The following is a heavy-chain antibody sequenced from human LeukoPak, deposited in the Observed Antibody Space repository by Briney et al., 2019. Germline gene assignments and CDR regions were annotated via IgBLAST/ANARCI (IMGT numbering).Heavy chain of an antibody. CDR2: MNPNSGNT. CDR3: AKGEVGCSSTSCFNWFDP. CDR1: GYTLTSYD. V-gene: IGHV1-8*01. Sequence: ASVKVSCKASGYTLTSYDINWVRQATGQGLEWMGWMNPNSGNTGYAQKFQGRVTMTRNTSISTAYMELSSLRSEDTAVYYCAKGEVGCSSTSCFNWFDPWGQGTLVTVSS. D-gene: IGHD2-2*01. J-gene: IGHJ5*02.